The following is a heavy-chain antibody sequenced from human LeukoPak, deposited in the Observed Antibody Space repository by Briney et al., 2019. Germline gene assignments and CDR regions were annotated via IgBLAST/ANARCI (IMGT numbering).Heavy chain of an antibody. Sequence: GGSLRLSCAASGFTLSNYAMSWVRQAPGKGLDWVSTISDSAGSPYYADSVKGRFTISRDSSKNTLSLQMNSLRAEDTAVYYCAKDYSSGWYDYWGQGTLVTVSS. J-gene: IGHJ4*02. CDR3: AKDYSSGWYDY. D-gene: IGHD6-19*01. CDR1: GFTLSNYA. CDR2: ISDSAGSP. V-gene: IGHV3-23*01.